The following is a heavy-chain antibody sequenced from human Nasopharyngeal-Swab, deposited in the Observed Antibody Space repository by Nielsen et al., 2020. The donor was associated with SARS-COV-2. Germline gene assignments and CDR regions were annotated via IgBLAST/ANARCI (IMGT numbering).Heavy chain of an antibody. Sequence: GSLRLSCAVYGGSFSGYYWGWIRQPPGKGLEWIGSIYYSGSTYNNPSLKSRVTISVDTSNNQFSLKLSSVTAADTAVYYCARHDTIFGVVRVFDYWGQGTLVTVSS. V-gene: IGHV4-39*01. J-gene: IGHJ4*02. CDR2: IYYSGST. D-gene: IGHD3-3*01. CDR3: ARHDTIFGVVRVFDY. CDR1: GGSFSGYY.